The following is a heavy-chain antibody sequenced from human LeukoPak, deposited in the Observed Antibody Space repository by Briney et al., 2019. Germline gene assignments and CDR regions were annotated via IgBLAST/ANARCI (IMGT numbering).Heavy chain of an antibody. D-gene: IGHD6-13*01. J-gene: IGHJ4*02. CDR1: GGTFSSYA. V-gene: IGHV3-64*01. CDR3: ARANRGYSSSWYFDY. Sequence: ASVKVSCKASGGTFSSYAMHWVRQAPGKGLEYVSAISSNGGSTYYANSVKGRFTISRDNSKNTLYLQMGSLRAEDMAVYYCARANRGYSSSWYFDYWGQGTLVTVSS. CDR2: ISSNGGST.